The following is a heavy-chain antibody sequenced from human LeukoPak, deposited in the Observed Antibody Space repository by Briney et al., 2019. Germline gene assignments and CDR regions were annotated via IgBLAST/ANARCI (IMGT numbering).Heavy chain of an antibody. V-gene: IGHV3-49*03. CDR3: TRVQWSMVVTATLDY. J-gene: IGHJ4*02. CDR2: IRSKAYGGTT. Sequence: GGSLRLSCTASGFTFGDYAMSWFRQAPGKGLEWVGFIRSKAYGGTTEYAASVKGRFTISRDDSKSIAYLQMNSLKTEDTAVYYCTRVQWSMVVTATLDYWGQGTLVTVSS. CDR1: GFTFGDYA. D-gene: IGHD2-21*02.